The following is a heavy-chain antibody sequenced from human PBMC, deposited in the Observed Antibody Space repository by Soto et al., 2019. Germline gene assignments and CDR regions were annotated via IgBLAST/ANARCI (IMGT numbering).Heavy chain of an antibody. Sequence: QVQLVESGGGVVQPGRSLRLSCAASGFTFSSYAIRWVRQAPGKGLEWVAVISYDGSNKYYADSVKGRFTISRDNSKNTLYLQMNSLRAEDTAVYYCASALQKWELLELFDYWGQGTLVTVSS. J-gene: IGHJ4*02. CDR3: ASALQKWELLELFDY. CDR1: GFTFSSYA. V-gene: IGHV3-30-3*01. D-gene: IGHD1-26*01. CDR2: ISYDGSNK.